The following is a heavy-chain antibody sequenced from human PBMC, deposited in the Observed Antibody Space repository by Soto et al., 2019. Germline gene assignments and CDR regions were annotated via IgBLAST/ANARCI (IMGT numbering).Heavy chain of an antibody. Sequence: ASVKVSCKASGYTFTGHYMHWVRQASGKRLEYLGWIKSDNGGTYYAQKFQGRVTFTRDTSTSTAYMELSGLQSDDTAVYFCARGLCPLNSGSPCPRYGFDFWGQGTAVTVSS. CDR2: IKSDNGGT. J-gene: IGHJ6*02. CDR3: ARGLCPLNSGSPCPRYGFDF. D-gene: IGHD3-10*01. V-gene: IGHV1-2*02. CDR1: GYTFTGHY.